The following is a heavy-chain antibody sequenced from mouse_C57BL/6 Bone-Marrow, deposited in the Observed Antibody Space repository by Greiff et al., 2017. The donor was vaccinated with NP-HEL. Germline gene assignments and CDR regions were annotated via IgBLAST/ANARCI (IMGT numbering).Heavy chain of an antibody. CDR1: GFTFSDYG. CDR2: ISNLAYSI. Sequence: DVMLVESGGGLVQPGGSLKLSCAASGFTFSDYGMAWVRQAPRKGPEWVAFISNLAYSIYYADTVTGRFTISRENAKNTLYLEMSSLRSEDTAMYYCARWGWLLEDAMDYWGQGTSVTVSS. J-gene: IGHJ4*01. D-gene: IGHD2-3*01. V-gene: IGHV5-15*01. CDR3: ARWGWLLEDAMDY.